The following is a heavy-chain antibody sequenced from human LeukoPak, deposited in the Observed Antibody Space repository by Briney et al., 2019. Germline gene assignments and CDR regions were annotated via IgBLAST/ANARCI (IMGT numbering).Heavy chain of an antibody. CDR1: GYTFSGYY. Sequence: ASVKVSCKAAGYTFSGYYMHWVRHAPGQGLEWLGWSNPNSGDTHYAQKFQGRVTMTRDTSISTAYMELSGLKSDDTAVYYCARPSWSSGGLMDVWGQGTTVTVSS. CDR2: SNPNSGDT. D-gene: IGHD3-10*01. J-gene: IGHJ6*02. CDR3: ARPSWSSGGLMDV. V-gene: IGHV1-2*02.